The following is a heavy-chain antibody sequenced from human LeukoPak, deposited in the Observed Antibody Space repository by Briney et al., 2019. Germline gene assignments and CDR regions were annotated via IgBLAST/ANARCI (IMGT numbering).Heavy chain of an antibody. D-gene: IGHD3-3*01. CDR1: GVSISSYY. V-gene: IGHV4-59*01. CDR3: ARTRITIFGVVIPDAFDI. J-gene: IGHJ3*02. Sequence: SETLSLTCTVSGVSISSYYWSWIRQPPGKGLEWIGYIYYSGSTNYNPSLKSRVTISVDTSKNQFSLKLSSVTAADTAVYYCARTRITIFGVVIPDAFDIWGQGTMVTVSS. CDR2: IYYSGST.